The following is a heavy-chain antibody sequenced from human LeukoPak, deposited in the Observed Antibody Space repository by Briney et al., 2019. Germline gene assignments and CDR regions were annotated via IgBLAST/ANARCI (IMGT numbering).Heavy chain of an antibody. CDR3: ARAGDSSGYYPYYYYYYMDV. CDR1: GYSFTSYW. V-gene: IGHV5-51*04. J-gene: IGHJ6*03. D-gene: IGHD3-22*01. CDR2: IYPGDSDT. Sequence: GASLQISCQGSGYSFTSYWIGWVRQLPGKGLEWMGIIYPGDSDTRYSPSFQGQATISADKPISTADLQWSSLKASDTAMYYCARAGDSSGYYPYYYYYYMDVWGKGTTVTVSS.